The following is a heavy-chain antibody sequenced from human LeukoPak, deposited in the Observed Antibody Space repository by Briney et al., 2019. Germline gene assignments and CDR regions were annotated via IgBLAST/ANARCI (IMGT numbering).Heavy chain of an antibody. CDR3: ARKYYYDSSGYSYYFDY. J-gene: IGHJ4*02. V-gene: IGHV4-59*01. CDR2: ISYSGST. CDR1: GGSISSYY. Sequence: SETLSLTCTVSGGSISSYYWSWIRQPPGKGLEWIGYISYSGSTNYNPSLKSRVSISVETSKNQFSLKLSSVTAADTAVYYCARKYYYDSSGYSYYFDYWGQGTLVTVSS. D-gene: IGHD3-22*01.